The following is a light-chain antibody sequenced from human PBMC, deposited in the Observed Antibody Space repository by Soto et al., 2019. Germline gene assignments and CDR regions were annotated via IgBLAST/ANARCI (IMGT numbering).Light chain of an antibody. J-gene: IGKJ3*01. V-gene: IGKV3-11*01. Sequence: EIVLTQSPATLSLSPGERATLSCRASQSVSSYLAWYQQKPGQAPRLLIYDASNRATGIPARFSGSGSGTDCTLTISSLEPEEFAVYYCQQRSNWPLTFGPGTKVDIK. CDR2: DAS. CDR3: QQRSNWPLT. CDR1: QSVSSY.